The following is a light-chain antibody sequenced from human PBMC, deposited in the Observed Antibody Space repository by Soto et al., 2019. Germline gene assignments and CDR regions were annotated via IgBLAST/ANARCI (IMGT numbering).Light chain of an antibody. CDR2: GVS. Sequence: EIVLTQSPATLSLSPGERVTLSSRASQSVSSYLAWYQQKPGQAPRLLIYGVSNRATGIPARFRGNGSGTDFTLTISSLAPEDFAVYYCQHRRVWPPMYTFGQGTKLE. CDR3: QHRRVWPPMYT. V-gene: IGKV3-11*01. J-gene: IGKJ2*01. CDR1: QSVSSY.